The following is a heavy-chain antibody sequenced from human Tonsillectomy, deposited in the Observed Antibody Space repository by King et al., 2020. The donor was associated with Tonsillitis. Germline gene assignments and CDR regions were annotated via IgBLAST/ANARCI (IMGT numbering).Heavy chain of an antibody. D-gene: IGHD5-24*01. CDR3: VSFWSPEMATIVNY. CDR1: EFTFSHYW. J-gene: IGHJ4*02. Sequence: VQLVESGGGLVQPGGSLRLSCAASEFTFSHYWMNWVRQAPGKGLEWVAIIKQDGSEIYYMDSVKGRFTISRDNAKNSVYLQMNSLRAEDTAVYYCVSFWSPEMATIVNYWGQGTLLTVSS. V-gene: IGHV3-7*01. CDR2: IKQDGSEI.